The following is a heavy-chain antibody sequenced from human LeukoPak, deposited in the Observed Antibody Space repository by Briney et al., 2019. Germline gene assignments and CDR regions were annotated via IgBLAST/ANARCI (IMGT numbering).Heavy chain of an antibody. Sequence: PGRSLRLSCIASGFSLASFWIHWVRQLPGQGLERLPRVSPEGDKTYADSVKGRFTISRDIGGNGVYLQMKNVRVEDTGRYFCVRVFEVMGSGWYGDAFDMWGQGTMVTVSA. V-gene: IGHV3-74*01. CDR2: VSPEGDKT. CDR1: GFSLASFW. J-gene: IGHJ3*02. D-gene: IGHD6-19*01. CDR3: VRVFEVMGSGWYGDAFDM.